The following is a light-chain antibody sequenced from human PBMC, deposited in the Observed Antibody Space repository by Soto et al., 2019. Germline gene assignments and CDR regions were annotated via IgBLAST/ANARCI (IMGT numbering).Light chain of an antibody. CDR3: QQYNNWPRT. CDR1: QSVSSSY. CDR2: GAS. Sequence: EIVLTQSPGTLSFSPGERATLTCRASQSVSSSYLAWFQQKPGQAPRLLIYGASSRATGIPDRFSGSGSGTEFTLTISSLQSEDFAVYYCQQYNNWPRTFGQGTKVDIK. V-gene: IGKV3-20*01. J-gene: IGKJ1*01.